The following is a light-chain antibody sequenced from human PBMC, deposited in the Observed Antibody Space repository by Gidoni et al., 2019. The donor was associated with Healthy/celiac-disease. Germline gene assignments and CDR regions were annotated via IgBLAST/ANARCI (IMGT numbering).Light chain of an antibody. V-gene: IGKV1-39*01. CDR2: AAS. CDR1: QSISSY. CDR3: QQSYSTSFT. J-gene: IGKJ3*01. Sequence: DIQMTQSPSSLSASVGDRVTITCRASQSISSYLNWYQQKPGKAPKLLIYAASILQSGVPSRFSGSGSGTDFTLTISSLQPEDFATYYCQQSYSTSFTFXPXTKVDIK.